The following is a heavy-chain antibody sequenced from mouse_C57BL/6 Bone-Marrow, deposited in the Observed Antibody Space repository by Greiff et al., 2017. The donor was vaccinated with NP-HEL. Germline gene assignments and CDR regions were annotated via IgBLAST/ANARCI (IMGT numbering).Heavy chain of an antibody. CDR2: INPNNGGT. D-gene: IGHD2-3*01. CDR3: ASSDGYYGYFDV. V-gene: IGHV1-22*01. J-gene: IGHJ1*03. CDR1: GYTFTDYN. Sequence: VQLQQSGPELVKPGASVKMSCKASGYTFTDYNMHWVKQSHGKSLEWIGYINPNNGGTSYNQKFKGKATLTVNKSSSTAYMELRSLTSEDSAVYYCASSDGYYGYFDVWGTGTTVTVSS.